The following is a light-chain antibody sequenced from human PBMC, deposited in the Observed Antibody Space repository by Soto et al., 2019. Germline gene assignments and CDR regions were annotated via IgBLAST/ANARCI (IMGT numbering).Light chain of an antibody. CDR2: GAS. CDR3: QHYTSYSEA. CDR1: PSVTNF. J-gene: IGKJ1*01. V-gene: IGKV3-15*01. Sequence: EIVLTQSPATLSWSPGERATLSCSASPSVTNFPAWHQQKPGQAPRLLIYGASTRATGIPARFSGSGSGTEFTLTTSSLQPDDSATYYCQHYTSYSEAFGQGTKVDIK.